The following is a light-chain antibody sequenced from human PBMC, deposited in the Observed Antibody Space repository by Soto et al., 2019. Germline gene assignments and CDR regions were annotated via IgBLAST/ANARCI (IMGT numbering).Light chain of an antibody. CDR2: DAS. J-gene: IGKJ4*01. V-gene: IGKV3-11*01. CDR1: QSVSSF. CDR3: QQRSNWPLT. Sequence: EIVLTQSPATLSLSPGKRATLSCRASQSVSSFLAWYQQKPSQAPRLLIYDASNRATGIPARFSGSGSGTDFTLTISSLEPEDFAVYYCQQRSNWPLTFGGGTKVEIK.